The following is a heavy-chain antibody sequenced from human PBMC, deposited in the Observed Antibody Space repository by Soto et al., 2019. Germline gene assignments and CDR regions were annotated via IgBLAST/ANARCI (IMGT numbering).Heavy chain of an antibody. J-gene: IGHJ4*02. V-gene: IGHV1-46*01. CDR1: GYTFTSYY. D-gene: IGHD3-22*01. CDR3: ARGEWYYYDSSGYLDY. Sequence: QVQLVRSGAEVKKPGASVKVSCKASGYTFTSYYMHWVRQAPGQGLEWMGIINPSGGSTSYAQKFQGRVTMTRDTSTSTVYMELSSLRSEDTAVYYCARGEWYYYDSSGYLDYWGQGTLVTVSS. CDR2: INPSGGST.